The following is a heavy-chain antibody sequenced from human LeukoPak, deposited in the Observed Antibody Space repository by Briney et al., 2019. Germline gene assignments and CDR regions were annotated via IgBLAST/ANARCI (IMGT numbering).Heavy chain of an antibody. CDR2: IDPSDSET. J-gene: IGHJ4*02. V-gene: IGHV5-51*01. D-gene: IGHD5-18*01. Sequence: GESLKISCKASGYSFTSYWIGWVRQVPGKGLEWMGIIDPSDSETRYTPSFQGQVTISVDKSLTTAYLQWNSLKESDTAMYYCARQTAMGRSGDYWGQGTLVTVSS. CDR3: ARQTAMGRSGDY. CDR1: GYSFTSYW.